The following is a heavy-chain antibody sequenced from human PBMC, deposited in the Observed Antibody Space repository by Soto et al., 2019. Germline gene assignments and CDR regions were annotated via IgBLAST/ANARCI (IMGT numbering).Heavy chain of an antibody. Sequence: QLQLQESGPGLVKPSETLSLTCTVSGGSISSSSYYWGWIRQPPGKGLEWIGSIYYSGSTYYNPSLKSRVTISVDTSKNQFSLKLSSVTAADTAVYYCARHSGIAARPDWYFDLWGRGTLVTVSS. CDR1: GGSISSSSYY. CDR3: ARHSGIAARPDWYFDL. D-gene: IGHD6-6*01. J-gene: IGHJ2*01. CDR2: IYYSGST. V-gene: IGHV4-39*01.